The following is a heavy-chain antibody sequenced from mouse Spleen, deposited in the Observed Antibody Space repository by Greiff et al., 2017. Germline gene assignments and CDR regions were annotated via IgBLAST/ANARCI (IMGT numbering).Heavy chain of an antibody. CDR2: INPNNGGT. Sequence: EVQLQQSGPELVKPGASVKISCKASGYTFTDYYMNWVKQSHGKSLEWIGDINPNNGGTSYNQKFKGKATLTVDKSSSTAYMELRSLTSEDSAVYYCARDWDYYDGSAWFAYWGQGTLVTVSA. CDR1: GYTFTDYY. D-gene: IGHD1-1*01. V-gene: IGHV1-26*01. CDR3: ARDWDYYDGSAWFAY. J-gene: IGHJ3*01.